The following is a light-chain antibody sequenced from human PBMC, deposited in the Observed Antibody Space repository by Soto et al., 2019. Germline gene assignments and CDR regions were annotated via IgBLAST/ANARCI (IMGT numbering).Light chain of an antibody. Sequence: QSALIQPASVSGSPGQSITISCTGTSSDVGGYNYVSWYQQHPGKAPKFMIYDVSNRPSGVSNRFSGSKSGNTASLTISGLQAEDEADYYCSSYTSSSTLVFGGGTKLTVL. J-gene: IGLJ2*01. CDR3: SSYTSSSTLV. CDR1: SSDVGGYNY. V-gene: IGLV2-14*01. CDR2: DVS.